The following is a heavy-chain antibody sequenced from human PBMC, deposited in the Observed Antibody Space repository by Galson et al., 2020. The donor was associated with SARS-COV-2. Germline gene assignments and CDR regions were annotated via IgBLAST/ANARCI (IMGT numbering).Heavy chain of an antibody. J-gene: IGHJ5*02. CDR3: ARDSTVTPNWFDP. V-gene: IGHV4-61*02. D-gene: IGHD4-17*01. Sequence: SETLSLTCTVSGGSISSGSYYWSWIRQPAGKGLEWIGRIYTSGSTNYNPSLKSRVTISVDTSKNQFSLTLSSVTAADTAVYYCARDSTVTPNWFDPWGQGTLVTVSS. CDR2: IYTSGST. CDR1: GGSISSGSYY.